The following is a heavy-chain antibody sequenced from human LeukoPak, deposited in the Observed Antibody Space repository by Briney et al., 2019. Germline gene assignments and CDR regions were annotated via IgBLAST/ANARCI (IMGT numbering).Heavy chain of an antibody. V-gene: IGHV1-46*01. CDR3: AREGGLHYYDSSGYYPFDY. CDR2: INPSGGST. D-gene: IGHD3-22*01. Sequence: GASVKVSCKASGYTFTSYYMHWVRQAPGQGLEWMGIINPSGGSTSYAQKFQGRVTMTRDTSTSTVYMELSSLRSEDTAVYYCAREGGLHYYDSSGYYPFDYWGQGTLVTVSS. J-gene: IGHJ4*02. CDR1: GYTFTSYY.